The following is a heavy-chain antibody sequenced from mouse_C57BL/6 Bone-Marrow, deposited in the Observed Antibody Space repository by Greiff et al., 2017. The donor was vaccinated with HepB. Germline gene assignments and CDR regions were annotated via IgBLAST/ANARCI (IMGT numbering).Heavy chain of an antibody. CDR1: GYAFSSSW. J-gene: IGHJ2*01. V-gene: IGHV1-82*01. CDR2: IYPGDGDT. Sequence: VQLQASVKISCKASGYAFSSSWMNWVKQRPGKGLEWIGRIYPGDGDTNYNGKFKGKATLTADKSSSTAYMQLSSLTSEDSAVYFCARGWLLLYFDYWGQGTTLTVSS. CDR3: ARGWLLLYFDY. D-gene: IGHD2-3*01.